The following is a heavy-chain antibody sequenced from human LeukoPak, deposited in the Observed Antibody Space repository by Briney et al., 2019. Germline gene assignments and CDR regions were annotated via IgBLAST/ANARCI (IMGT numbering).Heavy chain of an antibody. V-gene: IGHV3-53*01. J-gene: IGHJ4*02. CDR1: GFTFSSYE. Sequence: GGSLRLSCAASGFTFSSYEMNWVRQAPGKGLEWVSVIYSGDRTYYADSVKGRFTISRDNSKNTLYLQMNSLRAEDTAVYYCASSDYWGQGTLVTVSS. CDR2: IYSGDRT. CDR3: ASSDY.